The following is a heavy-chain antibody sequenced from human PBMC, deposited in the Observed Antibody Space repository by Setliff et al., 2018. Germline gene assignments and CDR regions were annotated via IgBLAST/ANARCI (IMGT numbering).Heavy chain of an antibody. CDR1: GFTFDDYA. Sequence: PGGSLRLSCAASGFTFDDYAMHWVRQAPGKGLEWVAVISYDGINKYYADSVKGRFTISRDNSKNTLYLQMNSLRVEDTALYYCAKSSGSSSSTNLEYLGPGTLVTVSS. J-gene: IGHJ4*02. D-gene: IGHD6-6*01. V-gene: IGHV3-30*07. CDR2: ISYDGINK. CDR3: AKSSGSSSSTNLEY.